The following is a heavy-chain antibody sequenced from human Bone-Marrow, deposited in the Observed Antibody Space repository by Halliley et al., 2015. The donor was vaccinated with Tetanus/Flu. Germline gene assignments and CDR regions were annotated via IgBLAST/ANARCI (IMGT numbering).Heavy chain of an antibody. J-gene: IGHJ4*02. D-gene: IGHD1-26*01. CDR1: GFTFSDHH. Sequence: SLRLSCAASGFTFSDHHMSWIRQAPGKGLEWISYISGTNTIYYADAVNGRFSISRDNAKNSLFLHLTSLRAEDMAVYYCARGGIVGVTTPYFDFWGRGTLVTVSS. V-gene: IGHV3-11*01. CDR2: ISGTNTI. CDR3: ARGGIVGVTTPYFDF.